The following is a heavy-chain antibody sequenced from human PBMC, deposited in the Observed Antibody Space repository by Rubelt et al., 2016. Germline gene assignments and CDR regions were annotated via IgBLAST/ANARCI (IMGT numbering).Heavy chain of an antibody. D-gene: IGHD6-13*01. V-gene: IGHV3-23*04. CDR1: GFTFSSYA. CDR2: ISGGSGST. J-gene: IGHJ3*02. Sequence: EVQLVESGGGLVQPGGSLRLSCAASGFTFSSYAMSWVRQAPGKGLEWVSAISGGSGSTYYADSVKGRFTISRDNYENTVHLQMNSLRVEDTALYYCAKGVAAAGDDAFDIWGQGTMVTVSS. CDR3: AKGVAAAGDDAFDI.